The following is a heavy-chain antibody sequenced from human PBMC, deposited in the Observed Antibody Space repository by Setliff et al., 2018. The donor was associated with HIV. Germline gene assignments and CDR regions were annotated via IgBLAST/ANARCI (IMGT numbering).Heavy chain of an antibody. J-gene: IGHJ6*03. D-gene: IGHD1-26*01. Sequence: ASVKVSCKASGDTFTNLYIHWVRQAPGQGLEWLGMINPSDGSTTYAQKFQGRVTMTSDTSTSTVYMDLSSLRSEDTAVYYCARGGHYSGSYLPRDYYMDVWGKGTTVTVSS. CDR1: GDTFTNLY. CDR2: INPSDGST. CDR3: ARGGHYSGSYLPRDYYMDV. V-gene: IGHV1-46*01.